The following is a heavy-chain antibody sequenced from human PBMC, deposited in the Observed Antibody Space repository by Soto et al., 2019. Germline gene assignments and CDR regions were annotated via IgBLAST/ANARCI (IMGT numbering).Heavy chain of an antibody. V-gene: IGHV3-23*01. J-gene: IGHJ5*02. D-gene: IGHD2-8*01. CDR1: GFTFSSYA. CDR2: ISGSGGRT. CDR3: AKDPLIVYATGWFDP. Sequence: PGGSLRLSCAASGFTFSSYAMSWVRQAPRKGLEGVAAISGSGGRTYYADSVKGRFTISRDNAKNTLYLQMNSLRAEDTAVYYCAKDPLIVYATGWFDPWGQGNVLTVSS.